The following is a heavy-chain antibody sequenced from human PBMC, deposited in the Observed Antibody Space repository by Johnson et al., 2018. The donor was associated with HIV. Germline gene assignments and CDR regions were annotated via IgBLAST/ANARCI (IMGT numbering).Heavy chain of an antibody. V-gene: IGHV3-30*18. J-gene: IGHJ3*02. CDR3: AKALSSGWFYAFDI. Sequence: QVQLVESGGGVVQPGRSLRLSCAASGFTFSSYGMHWVRQAPGEGLEWVAVISYDGSEKHFADSVKGRFAISRDSSKNTLFLQMNSLRAEDTALYYCAKALSSGWFYAFDIWGQGTMVTVSS. CDR1: GFTFSSYG. D-gene: IGHD3-22*01. CDR2: ISYDGSEK.